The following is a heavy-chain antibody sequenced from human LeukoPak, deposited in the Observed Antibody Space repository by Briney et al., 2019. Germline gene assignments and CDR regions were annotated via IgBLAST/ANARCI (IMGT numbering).Heavy chain of an antibody. CDR3: ARFVVVTAGDY. J-gene: IGHJ4*01. Sequence: VGSLRLSCSASGFTLSNYWMHWVRQAPGKGLVWVARLHSNGAFTTYADSVKGRFTISRDTAKNTLYLQMNSLRVEDTAVYYCARFVVVTAGDYWGQGTLVTVSS. CDR2: LHSNGAFT. CDR1: GFTLSNYW. D-gene: IGHD2-21*02. V-gene: IGHV3-74*01.